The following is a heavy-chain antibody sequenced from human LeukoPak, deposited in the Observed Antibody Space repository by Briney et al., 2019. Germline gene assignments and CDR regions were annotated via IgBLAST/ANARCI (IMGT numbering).Heavy chain of an antibody. CDR1: GGSISGSSHY. CDR3: TSGSYYYPDY. CDR2: VYYSGTT. V-gene: IGHV4-39*01. Sequence: PSETLSLTCTLSGGSISGSSHYWGWLRQPPGKGLEWIGSVYYSGTTYYSPSLKSRVTISVDSPKNQFSLNLSSVTAADTAVYSCTSGSYYYPDYWGQGTLVTVSS. J-gene: IGHJ4*02. D-gene: IGHD1-26*01.